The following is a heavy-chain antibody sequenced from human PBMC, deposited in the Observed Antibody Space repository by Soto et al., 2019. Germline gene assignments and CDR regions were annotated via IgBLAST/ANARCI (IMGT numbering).Heavy chain of an antibody. V-gene: IGHV3-33*01. Sequence: GGSLRLSCAASGFTFSSYGMHWVRQAPGKGLEWVAVIWYDGNNKYYADSVKGRFTISRDNSKNTLYLQMNSLREEDTAVYYCARDGESSSSSDFDFWGQGALVTVSS. CDR1: GFTFSSYG. CDR3: ARDGESSSSSDFDF. D-gene: IGHD2-2*01. J-gene: IGHJ4*02. CDR2: IWYDGNNK.